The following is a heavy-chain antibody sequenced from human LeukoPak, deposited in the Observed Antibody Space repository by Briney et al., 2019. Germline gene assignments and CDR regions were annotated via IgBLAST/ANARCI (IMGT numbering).Heavy chain of an antibody. CDR1: GGTFSSYA. V-gene: IGHV1-69*06. Sequence: RASVKVSCKASGGTFSSYAISWVRQAPGQGLEWMGGIIPIFGTANYAQKFQGRVTITADKSTSTAYMELSSLRSEDTAVYYCELYYDSSGSDYWGQGTLVTVSS. CDR3: ELYYDSSGSDY. D-gene: IGHD3-22*01. CDR2: IIPIFGTA. J-gene: IGHJ4*02.